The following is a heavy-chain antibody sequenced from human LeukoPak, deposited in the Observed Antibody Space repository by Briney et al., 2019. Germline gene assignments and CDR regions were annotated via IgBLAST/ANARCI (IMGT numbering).Heavy chain of an antibody. CDR1: GFTFSSYA. J-gene: IGHJ4*02. CDR3: AKDSIQGDTALDF. Sequence: GGSLRLSXAASGFTFSSYAMSWVRQAPGKGLEWVSAISGSGGSTYYADSVKGRFTISRDNSKNTLYLQMNSLRVEDTAMYYCAKDSIQGDTALDFWGQGTLVRVSS. V-gene: IGHV3-23*01. D-gene: IGHD5-18*01. CDR2: ISGSGGST.